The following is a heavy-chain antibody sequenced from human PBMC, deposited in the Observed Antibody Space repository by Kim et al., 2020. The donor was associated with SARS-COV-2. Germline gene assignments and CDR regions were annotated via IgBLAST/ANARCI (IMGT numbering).Heavy chain of an antibody. J-gene: IGHJ4*02. V-gene: IGHV3-9*01. CDR3: AKGGDSGTYSGDS. D-gene: IGHD3-10*01. Sequence: GGSLRLSCAGSGFNFGDSSMLWVRQAPGKGLEWVSGIRKNNDAIDYADSVKGRFTISRDNGANSLYLQMNRLRPEDTALYYCAKGGDSGTYSGDSWGQGTLVTVSS. CDR1: GFNFGDSS. CDR2: IRKNNDAI.